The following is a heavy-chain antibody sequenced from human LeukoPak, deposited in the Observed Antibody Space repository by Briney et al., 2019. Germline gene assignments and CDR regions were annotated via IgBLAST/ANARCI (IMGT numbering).Heavy chain of an antibody. J-gene: IGHJ4*02. V-gene: IGHV4-59*12. Sequence: PSETLSLTCTVSGGSISSYYWSWIRQPPGKGLEWIGYIYYSGSTNYNPSLKSRVTISVDTSKNQFSLKLSSVTAADTAVYYCARVIVWFGESVFDYWGQGTLVTVSS. CDR1: GGSISSYY. CDR3: ARVIVWFGESVFDY. CDR2: IYYSGST. D-gene: IGHD3-10*01.